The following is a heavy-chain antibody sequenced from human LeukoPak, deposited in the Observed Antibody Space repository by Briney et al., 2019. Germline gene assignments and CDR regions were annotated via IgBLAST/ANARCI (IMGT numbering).Heavy chain of an antibody. V-gene: IGHV3-48*01. CDR2: ISSSGSFI. CDR1: GFTFNSYS. Sequence: GGSLRLSCAASGFTFNSYSMNWVRQAPGKGLEWVSYISSSGSFIYYADSVKGRFTISRDNAKNSLYLQMNSLRAEDMALYYCAKDLSPHYYDSSGYYPGAFDIWGQGTMVTVSS. CDR3: AKDLSPHYYDSSGYYPGAFDI. J-gene: IGHJ3*02. D-gene: IGHD3-22*01.